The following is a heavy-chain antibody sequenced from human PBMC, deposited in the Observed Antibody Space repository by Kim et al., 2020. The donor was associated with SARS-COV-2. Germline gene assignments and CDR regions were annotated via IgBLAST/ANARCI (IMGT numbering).Heavy chain of an antibody. CDR3: ARQSSGEPLDY. J-gene: IGHJ4*02. D-gene: IGHD4-17*01. Sequence: TTYNPSLKTRVTVSVDTSKNQFALKLCSVTAAGTAVYYCARQSSGEPLDYWGQGTLVTVSS. CDR2: T. V-gene: IGHV4-59*08.